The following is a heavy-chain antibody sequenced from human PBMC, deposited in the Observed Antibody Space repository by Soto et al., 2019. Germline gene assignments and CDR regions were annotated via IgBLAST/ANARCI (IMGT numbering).Heavy chain of an antibody. CDR1: GFTFNNYA. J-gene: IGHJ5*02. CDR2: IYGTGSTT. Sequence: GGSLRLSCEASGFTFNNYAMSWVRQAPGKGLEWVSAIYGTGSTTYYADSVKGRFTISRDNSNNTLYLQMNSLRAEDTARYYGAKTWGSGYYSWFDPWGPGTVVTVSS. V-gene: IGHV3-23*01. D-gene: IGHD3-3*01. CDR3: AKTWGSGYYSWFDP.